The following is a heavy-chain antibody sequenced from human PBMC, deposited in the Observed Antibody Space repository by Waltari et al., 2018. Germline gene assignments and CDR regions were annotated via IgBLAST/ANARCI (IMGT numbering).Heavy chain of an antibody. V-gene: IGHV1-69*13. J-gene: IGHJ3*02. D-gene: IGHD6-6*01. CDR1: GGTFSSYA. CDR3: ARGAARYTDDACDI. CDR2: IIPIYGTA. Sequence: QVQLVQSGAEVKKPGSSVKVSCKASGGTFSSYAISWVRQAPGQGLEWMGWIIPIYGTADYAQKCQGRVTITADESTSTAYMELISLRSEDTAVYYCARGAARYTDDACDIWSQGTMVIVSS.